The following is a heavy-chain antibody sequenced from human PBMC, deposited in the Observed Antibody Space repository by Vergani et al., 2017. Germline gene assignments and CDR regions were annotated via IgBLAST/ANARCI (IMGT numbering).Heavy chain of an antibody. D-gene: IGHD1-26*01. Sequence: EVQLVESGGGLVKPGGSLRLSCAASGFTFSSYSMNWVRQAPGKGLEWVSSISSSSSYIYYADSVKGRFTISRDNAKNSLYLQMNSLRAEDTAVYYCARDREGATSIFDYWGQGTLVTVSS. J-gene: IGHJ4*02. CDR2: ISSSSSYI. CDR3: ARDREGATSIFDY. V-gene: IGHV3-21*01. CDR1: GFTFSSYS.